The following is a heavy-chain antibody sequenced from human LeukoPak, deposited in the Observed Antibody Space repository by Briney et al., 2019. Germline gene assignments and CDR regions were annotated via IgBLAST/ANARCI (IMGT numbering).Heavy chain of an antibody. Sequence: GGSLRLSCATSGFTFSSYAMSWVRQAPGKGLEWVSAISGIGGSTYYADSVKGRFTISRDNSKNTLYLQMNSLRAEDTAVYYCAKDNGYSYGFHWFDPWGQGTLVTVSS. V-gene: IGHV3-23*01. J-gene: IGHJ5*02. CDR1: GFTFSSYA. CDR2: ISGIGGST. D-gene: IGHD5-18*01. CDR3: AKDNGYSYGFHWFDP.